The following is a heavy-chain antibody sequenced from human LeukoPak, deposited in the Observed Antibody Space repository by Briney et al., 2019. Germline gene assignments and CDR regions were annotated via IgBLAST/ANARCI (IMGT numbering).Heavy chain of an antibody. Sequence: SETLSLTCAVYGGSFSGYYWSWIRQPPGKGLEWVGEINHSGSTNYNPSLKSRVTISVDTSKNQFSLKLSSVTAADTAVYYCARARITGTLYYFDYWGQGTLVTVSS. CDR2: INHSGST. J-gene: IGHJ4*02. V-gene: IGHV4-34*01. D-gene: IGHD1-7*01. CDR3: ARARITGTLYYFDY. CDR1: GGSFSGYY.